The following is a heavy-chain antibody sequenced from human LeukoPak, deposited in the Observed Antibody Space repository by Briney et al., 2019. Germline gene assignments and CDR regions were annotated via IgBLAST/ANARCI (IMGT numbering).Heavy chain of an antibody. CDR2: TNSNSGGT. J-gene: IGHJ4*02. CDR3: ARGRADIVVVVAATQGFDY. Sequence: ASVKVSCKVSGYTYTDYYMHWVRQAPGQGLYWMGWTNSNSGGTIYAQKFQGMVTITRDTSISTAYMELSRLRSDDTAVYYCARGRADIVVVVAATQGFDYWGQGTLVTVSS. V-gene: IGHV1-2*02. D-gene: IGHD2-15*01. CDR1: GYTYTDYY.